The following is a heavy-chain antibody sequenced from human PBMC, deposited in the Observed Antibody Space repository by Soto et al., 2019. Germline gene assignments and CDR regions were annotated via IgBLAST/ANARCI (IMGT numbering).Heavy chain of an antibody. CDR2: IIPIFGTA. V-gene: IGHV1-69*13. Sequence: SVKVSCKASGVTFSSYAISWVRQAPGQGLEWMGGIIPIFGTANYAQKFQGRVTITADESTSTAYMELSSLRSEDTAVYYCASCHSPYYYDSSGYYPVWGQGTLVTVSS. D-gene: IGHD3-22*01. CDR3: ASCHSPYYYDSSGYYPV. J-gene: IGHJ4*02. CDR1: GVTFSSYA.